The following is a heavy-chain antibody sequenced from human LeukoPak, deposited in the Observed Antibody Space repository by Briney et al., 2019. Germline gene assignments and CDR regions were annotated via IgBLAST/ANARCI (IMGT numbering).Heavy chain of an antibody. CDR1: GGSISSGGYY. CDR2: IYYSGST. J-gene: IGHJ3*02. CDR3: ASGGTTVVSRPDAFDI. D-gene: IGHD4-23*01. V-gene: IGHV4-31*03. Sequence: SQXLSLTXTXSGGSISSGGYYWSWIRQHPGKGLEWIVYIYYSGSTYYNPSLKSRITITVNTSKNQFSLKLSSVTAADTAVYYCASGGTTVVSRPDAFDIWGQGPXX.